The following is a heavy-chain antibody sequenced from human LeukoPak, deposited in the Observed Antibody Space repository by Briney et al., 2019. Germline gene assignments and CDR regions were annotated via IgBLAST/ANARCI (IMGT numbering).Heavy chain of an antibody. Sequence: GGSLRLSCAASGFTVSSNYMSWVRQAPGKGLEWVSVIYSGGSTYYADSVKGRFTISRDNAKNSLYLQMNSLRAEDTAVYYCARDVDGGYYDSSGYYYSGYWGQGTLVTVSS. CDR1: GFTVSSNY. CDR3: ARDVDGGYYDSSGYYYSGY. D-gene: IGHD3-22*01. J-gene: IGHJ4*02. CDR2: IYSGGST. V-gene: IGHV3-53*01.